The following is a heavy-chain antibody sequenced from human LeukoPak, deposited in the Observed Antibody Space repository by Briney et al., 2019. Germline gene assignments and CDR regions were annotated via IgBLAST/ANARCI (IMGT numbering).Heavy chain of an antibody. V-gene: IGHV3-53*01. Sequence: PWGSPRLSCAASGFPVSSNYMSWVRQAPGKGLEGVSVIYSGGSTYYADSVKGRFTISRDNSKNTLYLQMNSLRAEDTAVYYCARTDYCGHLDYWGQGTLVTVSS. J-gene: IGHJ4*02. CDR3: ARTDYCGHLDY. D-gene: IGHD2-21*01. CDR1: GFPVSSNY. CDR2: IYSGGST.